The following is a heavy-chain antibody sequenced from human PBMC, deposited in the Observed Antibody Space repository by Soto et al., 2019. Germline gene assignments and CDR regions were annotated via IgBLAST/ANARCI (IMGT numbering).Heavy chain of an antibody. Sequence: GGSLRLSCAASGFTFDDYAMHWVRQAPGKGLEWVSGISWNSGSIGYADSVKGRFTISRDNAKNSLYLQMNSLRAEDTALYYCAKDIRGSWYRYYFDYWGQGTLVTVSS. CDR1: GFTFDDYA. CDR3: AKDIRGSWYRYYFDY. V-gene: IGHV3-9*01. J-gene: IGHJ4*02. CDR2: ISWNSGSI. D-gene: IGHD6-13*01.